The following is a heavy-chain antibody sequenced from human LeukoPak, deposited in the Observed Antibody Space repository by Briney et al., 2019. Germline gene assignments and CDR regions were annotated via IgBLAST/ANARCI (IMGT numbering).Heavy chain of an antibody. J-gene: IGHJ6*03. V-gene: IGHV4-31*03. Sequence: SETLCPTCTVSGGSISSGGYYWSWIRQHPGKGLEWIGYIYYSGSTYYNPSLKSRVTISVDTSKNQFSLKLSSVTAADTAVYYCARSYCSSTSCSPYYYYMDVWGKGTTVTVSS. CDR3: ARSYCSSTSCSPYYYYMDV. CDR2: IYYSGST. D-gene: IGHD2-2*01. CDR1: GGSISSGGYY.